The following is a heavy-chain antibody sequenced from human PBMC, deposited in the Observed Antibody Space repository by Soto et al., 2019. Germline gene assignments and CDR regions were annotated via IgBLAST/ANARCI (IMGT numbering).Heavy chain of an antibody. CDR3: ASFDGTLVRGGRSSPYEMDV. CDR2: IIPTFGTG. J-gene: IGHJ6*02. V-gene: IGHV1-69*01. D-gene: IGHD3-10*01. Sequence: QVLLVQSGPEVKKPGSSVKVSCKASGGTFNNYAINWVRQAPGQELGWMGGIIPTFGTGNHERKFQGRVTSTGDESRTTAYMELKSLRSEDTAIYYCASFDGTLVRGGRSSPYEMDVWGQGTTVIVSS. CDR1: GGTFNNYA.